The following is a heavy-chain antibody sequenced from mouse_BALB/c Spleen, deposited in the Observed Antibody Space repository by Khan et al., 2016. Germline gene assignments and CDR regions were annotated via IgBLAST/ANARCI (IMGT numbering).Heavy chain of an antibody. CDR3: ATSYDRAAMDY. Sequence: VQLQQPGPELVKPGASVKMSCKAAGYTFTSYVMHWVKQRPGQGLEWIGYINPYIDGTKYNQKFKGKATLTSDKSSSTAYMQLSSLTSEDSAVSYSATSYDRAAMDYWGQGTSVTVSS. D-gene: IGHD2-12*01. V-gene: IGHV1S136*01. CDR2: INPYIDGT. J-gene: IGHJ4*01. CDR1: GYTFTSYV.